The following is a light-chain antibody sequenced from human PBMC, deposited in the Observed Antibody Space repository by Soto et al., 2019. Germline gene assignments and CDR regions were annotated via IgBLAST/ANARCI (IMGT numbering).Light chain of an antibody. CDR2: GAS. V-gene: IGKV3-20*01. J-gene: IGKJ2*01. CDR3: QQYGSSPHT. Sequence: EVVLTQSPGTLSLSPGERASLSCRASHSIHSSFLAWYQQKPGQAPRLLIYGASSRATGIPDRFSGSGSGTDFTLTISRLEPEDFAVYYCQQYGSSPHTFGQGTKLEIK. CDR1: HSIHSSF.